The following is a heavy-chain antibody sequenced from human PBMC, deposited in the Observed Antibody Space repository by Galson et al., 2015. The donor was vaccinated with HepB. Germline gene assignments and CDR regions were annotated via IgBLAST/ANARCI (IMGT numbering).Heavy chain of an antibody. Sequence: CAISGDSVSSNSAAWHWIRQSPSRGLEWLGRTYYRSKWYNDYAVSLRGRIIISPDTSKNQFSLQLNSVTPEDTAVYYCGRVSGIAVAGIYYYIIDVWGQGTTVTVSS. CDR1: GDSVSSNSAA. CDR3: GRVSGIAVAGIYYYIIDV. D-gene: IGHD6-13*01. V-gene: IGHV6-1*01. J-gene: IGHJ6*02. CDR2: TYYRSKWYN.